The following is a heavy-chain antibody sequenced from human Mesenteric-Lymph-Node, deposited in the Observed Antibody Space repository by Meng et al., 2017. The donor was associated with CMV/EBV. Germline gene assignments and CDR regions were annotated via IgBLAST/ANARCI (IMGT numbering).Heavy chain of an antibody. Sequence: SETLSLTCAVHGGSFSDYYWSWIRQPPGKGLEWIGEINHSGSTNYNPSLKSRVTISVDTSKNQFSLKLSSVTAADTAVYYCAREPRAGLAAPISRYGMDVWGQGTTVTVSS. V-gene: IGHV4-34*01. CDR1: GGSFSDYY. D-gene: IGHD6-13*01. CDR2: INHSGST. J-gene: IGHJ6*02. CDR3: AREPRAGLAAPISRYGMDV.